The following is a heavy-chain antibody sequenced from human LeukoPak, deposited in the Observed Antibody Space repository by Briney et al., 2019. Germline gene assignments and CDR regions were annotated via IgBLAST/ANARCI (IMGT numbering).Heavy chain of an antibody. Sequence: TGGSLRLSCAASGFTFDDYAMHWVRHAPGKGLEWVSGISWNSGSIGYADSVKGRFTISRDNAKNSLYLQMNSLRAEDTALYYCAKDMEPQYCDSSGFDYWGQGTLVTVSS. D-gene: IGHD3-22*01. V-gene: IGHV3-9*01. CDR1: GFTFDDYA. CDR2: ISWNSGSI. J-gene: IGHJ4*02. CDR3: AKDMEPQYCDSSGFDY.